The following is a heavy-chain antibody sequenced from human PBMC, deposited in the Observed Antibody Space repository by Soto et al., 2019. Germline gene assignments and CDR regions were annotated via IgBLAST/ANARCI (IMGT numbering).Heavy chain of an antibody. V-gene: IGHV1-3*01. D-gene: IGHD2-15*01. J-gene: IGHJ5*02. CDR1: GYTFTRYT. CDR2: ISPDNGNT. Sequence: ASVKVSCKASGYTFTRYTMNWVRQAPGQRLEWMGWISPDNGNTKSSQKFQDRVIITRDTSASTAYMDLSSLRSEDTAVYYCARGIATGQLDPWGQGTLVTVSS. CDR3: ARGIATGQLDP.